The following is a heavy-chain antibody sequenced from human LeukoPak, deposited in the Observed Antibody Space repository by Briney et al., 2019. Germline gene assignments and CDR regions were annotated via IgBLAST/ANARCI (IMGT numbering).Heavy chain of an antibody. V-gene: IGHV1-46*01. Sequence: GASVKVSCKASGYTFTSYYMHWVRQAPGQGLEWMGIINPSGGSTSYAQKFQGRVTMTRDTSTSTVYMELSSLRSEDTAVYYCARDVVVVPAVPDAFDIWGQGTMVTVSS. J-gene: IGHJ3*02. D-gene: IGHD2-2*01. CDR1: GYTFTSYY. CDR3: ARDVVVVPAVPDAFDI. CDR2: INPSGGST.